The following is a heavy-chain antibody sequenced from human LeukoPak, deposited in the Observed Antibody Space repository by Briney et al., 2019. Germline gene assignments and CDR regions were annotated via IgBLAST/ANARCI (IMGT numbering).Heavy chain of an antibody. J-gene: IGHJ4*02. CDR3: ARQEQQLALDY. D-gene: IGHD6-13*01. Sequence: GESLKISCKGSGYTFTTYWIGWVRQVPGKGLEWMGIIYPGDSDTRYSPSFQGQVTISADKSISTAYLQWSSLKASDTAMYYCARQEQQLALDYWGQGTLVTVSS. CDR1: GYTFTTYW. V-gene: IGHV5-51*01. CDR2: IYPGDSDT.